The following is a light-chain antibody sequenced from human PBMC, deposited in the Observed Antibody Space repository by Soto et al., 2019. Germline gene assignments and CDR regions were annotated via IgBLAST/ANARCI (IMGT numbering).Light chain of an antibody. CDR1: SSDVGGYNF. J-gene: IGLJ1*01. CDR2: DVS. V-gene: IGLV2-14*01. CDR3: CSYTGRSINV. Sequence: QSALTQPASVSGSPGQSITISCTGTSSDVGGYNFVSWYQQHPGKAPKLIIYDVSNRPSGVSYRFSGSKSGNTASLTISGLQAEDEADYYCCSYTGRSINVFGPGTKVTVL.